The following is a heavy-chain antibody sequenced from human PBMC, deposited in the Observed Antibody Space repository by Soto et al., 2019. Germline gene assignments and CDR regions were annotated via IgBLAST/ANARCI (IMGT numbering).Heavy chain of an antibody. CDR1: GFTFSNYG. V-gene: IGHV3-30*03. Sequence: GGSLRLSCAASGFTFSNYGLHWVRQAPGKGLEWVALISYDGSNKYYVDSVKGRFTISRDNSKNTLYLQMNSLRAEDTAVYYCSGSYHYFDYWGQGTLVTVSS. J-gene: IGHJ4*02. D-gene: IGHD1-26*01. CDR3: SGSYHYFDY. CDR2: ISYDGSNK.